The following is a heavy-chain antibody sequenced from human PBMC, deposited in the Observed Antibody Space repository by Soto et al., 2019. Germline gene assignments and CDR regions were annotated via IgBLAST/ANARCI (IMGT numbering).Heavy chain of an antibody. CDR3: ATANWSHHYFDP. CDR2: INHSGSP. D-gene: IGHD1-1*01. Sequence: SETLSLTCAVYGGSFSGYYWSWLRQPPGKGLEWIGEINHSGSPNYNPSLKSRVTISVDTSKNQFSLKMTSVPAADTAVYYCATANWSHHYFDPWGQGTLVTVSS. V-gene: IGHV4-34*01. CDR1: GGSFSGYY. J-gene: IGHJ5*02.